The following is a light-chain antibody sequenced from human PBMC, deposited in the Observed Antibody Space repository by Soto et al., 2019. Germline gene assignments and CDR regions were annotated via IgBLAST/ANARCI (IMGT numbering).Light chain of an antibody. V-gene: IGKV1-5*03. CDR2: TAS. J-gene: IGKJ1*01. CDR1: HYVSSW. CDR3: QQYDNYPRT. Sequence: DIQVTQSPTTLSASVGDSVTITCRTSHYVSSWLAWYQHKLGKAPKLLIYTASTLESGAPARFSGSGTGTEFALTINSLQADDFATYYCQQYDNYPRTFGQGTKV.